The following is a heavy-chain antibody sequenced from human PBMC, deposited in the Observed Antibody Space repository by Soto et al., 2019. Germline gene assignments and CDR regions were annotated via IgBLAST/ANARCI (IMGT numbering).Heavy chain of an antibody. CDR1: GGTFSSYA. V-gene: IGHV1-69*01. CDR3: ARSPRTFFRGPRGAFDI. D-gene: IGHD3-3*01. Sequence: QVQLVQSGAELKKPGSSVKVSCKASGGTFSSYAISWVRQAPGQGLEWMGGIIPIFGTANYVQKFQGRVTMTADESTSTAYMELSSLRSEDTAVYYCARSPRTFFRGPRGAFDIWGQGTMVTVSS. CDR2: IIPIFGTA. J-gene: IGHJ3*02.